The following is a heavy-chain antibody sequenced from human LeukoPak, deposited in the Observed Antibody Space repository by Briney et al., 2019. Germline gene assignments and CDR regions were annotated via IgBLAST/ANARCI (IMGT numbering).Heavy chain of an antibody. D-gene: IGHD3-10*01. Sequence: RASVRVSCKASGYTFTSYGISWVRQAPGQGLEWMGWISAYNGNKNYAQKLQGSVTMTTDTSTSTAYMELRSMRTDDTAVYYCARDFRITMVRGVIIRKTPFDYWGQGTLVTVSS. CDR2: ISAYNGNK. J-gene: IGHJ4*02. V-gene: IGHV1-18*01. CDR3: ARDFRITMVRGVIIRKTPFDY. CDR1: GYTFTSYG.